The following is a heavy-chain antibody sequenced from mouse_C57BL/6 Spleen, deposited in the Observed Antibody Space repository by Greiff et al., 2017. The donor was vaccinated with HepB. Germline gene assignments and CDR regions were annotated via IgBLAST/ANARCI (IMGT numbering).Heavy chain of an antibody. CDR1: GFTFSSYA. J-gene: IGHJ4*01. CDR2: ISDGGSYT. V-gene: IGHV5-4*01. Sequence: EVHLVESGGGLVKPGGSLKLSCAASGFTFSSYAMSWVRQTPEKRLEWVATISDGGSYTYYPDNVKGRFTISRDNAKNNLYLQMSHLKSEDTAMYYCARPYSSDYAMDYWGQGTSVTVSS. D-gene: IGHD3-1*01. CDR3: ARPYSSDYAMDY.